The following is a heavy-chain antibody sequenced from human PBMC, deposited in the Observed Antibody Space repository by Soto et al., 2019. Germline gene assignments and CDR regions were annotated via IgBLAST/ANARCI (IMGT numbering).Heavy chain of an antibody. CDR3: ARARYGDYDFDY. D-gene: IGHD4-17*01. Sequence: SETLSLTCAVSGGSISSGGYSWSWIRQPPGKGLEWIGYIYHSGSTYYNPSLKGRVTISVDRSKNQFSLKLSSVTAADTAVYYCARARYGDYDFDYWGQGTLVTVSS. J-gene: IGHJ4*02. CDR2: IYHSGST. V-gene: IGHV4-30-2*01. CDR1: GGSISSGGYS.